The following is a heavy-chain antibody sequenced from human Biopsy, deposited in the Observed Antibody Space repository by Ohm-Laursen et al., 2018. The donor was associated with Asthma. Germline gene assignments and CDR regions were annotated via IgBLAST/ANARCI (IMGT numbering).Heavy chain of an antibody. D-gene: IGHD2-15*01. CDR2: IHYSCST. Sequence: SDTLSLTCIVSGVSIRSYYWTWIRQPPGKGLEWIGNIHYSCSTYSNPSLKSRVTISVDTSKKQISLRLSSVIAADTAIYYCAGFCSGGNCPDHWGQGTLVTVSS. CDR3: AGFCSGGNCPDH. J-gene: IGHJ4*02. CDR1: GVSIRSYY. V-gene: IGHV4-59*07.